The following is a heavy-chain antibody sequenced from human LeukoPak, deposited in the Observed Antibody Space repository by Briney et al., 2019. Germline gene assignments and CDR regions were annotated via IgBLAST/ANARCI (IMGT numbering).Heavy chain of an antibody. CDR2: IYHSGST. CDR1: GGSISSYY. Sequence: SETLSLTCTVSGGSISSYYWSWIRQPPGKGLEWIGYIYHSGSTYYNPSLKSRVTISVDRSKNQFSLKLSSVTAADTAVYYCARGKRDFQHWGQGTLVTVSS. CDR3: ARGKRDFQH. V-gene: IGHV4-59*12. J-gene: IGHJ1*01.